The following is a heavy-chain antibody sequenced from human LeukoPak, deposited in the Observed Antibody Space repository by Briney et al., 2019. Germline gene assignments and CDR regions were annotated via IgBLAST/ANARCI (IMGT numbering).Heavy chain of an antibody. CDR3: ARDQGQWLIQYYFDY. D-gene: IGHD6-19*01. CDR2: INPNSGGT. V-gene: IGHV1-2*02. Sequence: ASVKVSCKASGYTFTSYDINWVRQATGQGLEWMGWINPNSGGTNYAQKFQGRVTMTRDTSISTAYMELSRLRSDDTAVYYCARDQGQWLIQYYFDYWGQGTLVTVSS. CDR1: GYTFTSYD. J-gene: IGHJ4*02.